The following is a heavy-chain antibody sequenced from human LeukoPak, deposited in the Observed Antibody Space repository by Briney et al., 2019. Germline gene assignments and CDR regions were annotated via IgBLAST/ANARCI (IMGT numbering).Heavy chain of an antibody. CDR3: ARVDVDIVATIISD. V-gene: IGHV4-59*01. J-gene: IGHJ4*02. D-gene: IGHD5-12*01. CDR2: IYYSGST. CDR1: GDSIRSYY. Sequence: PSETLSLTCTVSGDSIRSYYWSWIRQPPGKGLEWIGYIYYSGSTNYNPSLKSRVTISVDTSKNQFSLKLSSVTAADTAVYSCARVDVDIVATIISDWGQGTLVTVSS.